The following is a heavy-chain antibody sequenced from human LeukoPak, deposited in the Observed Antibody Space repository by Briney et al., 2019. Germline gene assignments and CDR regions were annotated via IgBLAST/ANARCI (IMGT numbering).Heavy chain of an antibody. D-gene: IGHD1-7*01. V-gene: IGHV3-7*03. J-gene: IGHJ4*02. CDR2: MKQEGSEK. Sequence: GGSLRLSCVASGFTFSNYWMSWVRQAPGKGLKSVAKMKQEGSEKYFVDSVKGRFTISRDNAKNSLFLQMNSLKGEDTAVYYCARTGTTFDYWGQGTQVTVSS. CDR1: GFTFSNYW. CDR3: ARTGTTFDY.